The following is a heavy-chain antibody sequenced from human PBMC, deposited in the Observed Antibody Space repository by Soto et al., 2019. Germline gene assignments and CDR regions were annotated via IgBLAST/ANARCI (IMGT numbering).Heavy chain of an antibody. Sequence: SETLSLTCTVSGGSISSGGYYWSWIRQHPGKGLEWIGYIYYSGSTYYNPSLKSRVTISVDTSKNQFSLKLSSVTAADTAVYYCARVDPRAMLDYWGQGTLVTVSS. CDR2: IYYSGST. D-gene: IGHD3-10*02. CDR3: ARVDPRAMLDY. V-gene: IGHV4-31*03. J-gene: IGHJ4*02. CDR1: GGSISSGGYY.